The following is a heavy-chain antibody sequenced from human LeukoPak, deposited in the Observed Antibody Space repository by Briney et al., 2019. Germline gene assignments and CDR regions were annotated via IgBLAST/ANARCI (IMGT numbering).Heavy chain of an antibody. CDR1: GGTLSGNQ. CDR2: INRSGGT. CDR3: STGVVSFFDY. J-gene: IGHJ4*02. Sequence: SETLSLTCVVYGGTLSGNQWSWIRQPPGKGLEWIGEINRSGGTNYNPSLKSRVTISVDTSKNQFSLKLSSVTAADTAVYYCSTGVVSFFDYRGQGTLVTVSS. V-gene: IGHV4-34*08. D-gene: IGHD3-3*01.